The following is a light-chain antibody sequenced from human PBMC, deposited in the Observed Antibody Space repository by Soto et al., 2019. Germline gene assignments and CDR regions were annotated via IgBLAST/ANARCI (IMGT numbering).Light chain of an antibody. V-gene: IGLV2-14*03. CDR3: SSYNITATL. CDR1: SNDVGIYNY. CDR2: DVT. Sequence: QSALTQPASGSGSPGQSITISCTGSSNDVGIYNYVSWYQQHPGKAPKRVISDVTNRPSGVSDRFSGSKSGNTAFLTISGLQAEDEADYYCSSYNITATLFGRGTKLTVL. J-gene: IGLJ2*01.